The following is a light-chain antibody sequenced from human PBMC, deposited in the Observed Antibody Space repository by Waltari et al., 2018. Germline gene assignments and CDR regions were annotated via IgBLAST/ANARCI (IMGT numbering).Light chain of an antibody. CDR2: RDT. V-gene: IGLV3-9*01. Sequence: SYELTQPLSVSVALGQTAKITCGGNNIGSKNVHWYQQKPGQAPLLVIYRDTNRPSVIPERFSGSNLGNTATLTISRAQDGDDADYYCQVWDSGTGVFGGGTKLTVL. CDR3: QVWDSGTGV. CDR1: NIGSKN. J-gene: IGLJ3*02.